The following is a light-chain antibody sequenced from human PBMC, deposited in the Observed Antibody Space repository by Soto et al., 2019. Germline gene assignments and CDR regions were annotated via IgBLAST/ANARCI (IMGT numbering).Light chain of an antibody. CDR2: EGG. J-gene: IGLJ2*01. CDR1: MRDVGAYNL. CDR3: CSYAGYSTSAV. V-gene: IGLV2-23*01. Sequence: QSVLTQPASVSGSAGQSITIFCSGTMRDVGAYNLVSWYQQHPGTAPKLIIYEGGKRPSGVSNRFSGSKSGITASLTISGLQAEDEADYYCCSYAGYSTSAVFGGGTKLTVL.